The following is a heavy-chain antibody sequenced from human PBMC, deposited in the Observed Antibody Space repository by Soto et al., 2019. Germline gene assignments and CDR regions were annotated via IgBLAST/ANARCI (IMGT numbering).Heavy chain of an antibody. D-gene: IGHD1-26*01. CDR3: AREVGARFDY. Sequence: QVQLQESGPGLVKPSETLSLTCTVSGGSISSYYWSWIRQPPGKGLEWIGYIYYSGSTNYNPSLKSRVTISVDTSKNQFSLKLSSVTAADMAVYYCAREVGARFDYWGQGTLVTVSS. CDR2: IYYSGST. V-gene: IGHV4-59*01. CDR1: GGSISSYY. J-gene: IGHJ4*02.